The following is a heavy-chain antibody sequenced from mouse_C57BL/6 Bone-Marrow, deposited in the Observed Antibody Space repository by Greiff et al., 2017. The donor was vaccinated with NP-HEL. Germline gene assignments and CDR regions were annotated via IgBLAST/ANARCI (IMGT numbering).Heavy chain of an antibody. Sequence: VQLQQPGPELVKPGASVKLSCKASGYTFTSYWMHWVKQRPGQGLEWIGEIDPSDSYTNYNQKFKGKSTLTVDKSSSTAYMQLSSLTSEDSAVYYCASATTCSSYDWFAYWGQGTLVTVSA. CDR1: GYTFTSYW. D-gene: IGHD1-1*01. CDR3: ASATTCSSYDWFAY. CDR2: IDPSDSYT. V-gene: IGHV1-69*01. J-gene: IGHJ3*01.